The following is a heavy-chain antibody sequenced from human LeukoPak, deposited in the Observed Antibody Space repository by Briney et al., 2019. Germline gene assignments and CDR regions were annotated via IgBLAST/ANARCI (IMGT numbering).Heavy chain of an antibody. J-gene: IGHJ3*02. CDR1: GFTFSSHW. V-gene: IGHV3-7*01. CDR3: ARDSEYSSSFAFDI. D-gene: IGHD6-13*01. CDR2: INQDGSER. Sequence: GGSLRLSCAASGFTFSSHWMTWVRQAPGKGLEWAANINQDGSERYYVDSVKGRFTISRDNAKNSLYLQMNSLRAEDTAVYYCARDSEYSSSFAFDIWGQGTMVTVSS.